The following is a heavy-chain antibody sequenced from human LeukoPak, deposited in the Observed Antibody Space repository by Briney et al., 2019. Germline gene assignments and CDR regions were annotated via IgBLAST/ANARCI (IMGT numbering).Heavy chain of an antibody. J-gene: IGHJ4*02. Sequence: SETLSLTCTVSGGFLSSGDAHWTWLRQAAGKSPELVVRILKGVTTKYNRSPQDPVPISPETSRNKFSRELRALRTSDYATVFCARGAAVFDLWGQGSRVTVSS. CDR2: ILKGVTT. V-gene: IGHV4-61*02. D-gene: IGHD2-15*01. CDR1: GGFLSSGDAH. CDR3: ARGAAVFDL.